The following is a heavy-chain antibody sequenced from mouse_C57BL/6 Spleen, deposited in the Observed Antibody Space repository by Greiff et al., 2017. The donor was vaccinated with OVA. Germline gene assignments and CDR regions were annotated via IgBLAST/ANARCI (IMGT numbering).Heavy chain of an antibody. CDR3: GSNYYDYDRRN. D-gene: IGHD2-4*01. J-gene: IGHJ2*01. Sequence: EVQLKQSGPELVKPGASVKLSCKASGYSFTDYNMNWVKQSHGKSLEWIGVINPNYGTTSYNQQFKGKATLTVDQSSSTAYMQLNSLTSEDSAVYYCGSNYYDYDRRNWGQGTTLTVSS. CDR1: GYSFTDYN. V-gene: IGHV1-39*01. CDR2: INPNYGTT.